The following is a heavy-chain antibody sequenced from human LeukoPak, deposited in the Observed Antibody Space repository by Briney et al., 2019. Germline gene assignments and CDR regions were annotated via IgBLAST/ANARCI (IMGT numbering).Heavy chain of an antibody. V-gene: IGHV1-8*01. Sequence: GASVKVSCHASRHTFTSYDINWVRQATGRGLEWMGWMNPNSGNTGYAQKFQGRVTMTRNTSISTAYMELSSLRSEDTAVYYCARVTRLYYYDSSSDAFDIWGQGTMVTVSS. D-gene: IGHD3-22*01. CDR2: MNPNSGNT. CDR3: ARVTRLYYYDSSSDAFDI. CDR1: RHTFTSYD. J-gene: IGHJ3*02.